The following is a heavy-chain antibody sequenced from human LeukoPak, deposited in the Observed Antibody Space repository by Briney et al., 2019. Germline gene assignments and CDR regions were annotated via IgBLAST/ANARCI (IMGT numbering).Heavy chain of an antibody. Sequence: PSGTLSLTCAVSGGSISSSNWWSWVRQPPGKGLEWIGEIYHSGSTNYNPSLKSRVTISVDKSKNQFSLKLSSVTAADTAVYYCARGKMKNYDFWSGYQNPNYYYMDVWGKGTTVTVSS. J-gene: IGHJ6*03. CDR3: ARGKMKNYDFWSGYQNPNYYYMDV. D-gene: IGHD3-3*01. CDR1: GGSISSSNW. CDR2: IYHSGST. V-gene: IGHV4-4*02.